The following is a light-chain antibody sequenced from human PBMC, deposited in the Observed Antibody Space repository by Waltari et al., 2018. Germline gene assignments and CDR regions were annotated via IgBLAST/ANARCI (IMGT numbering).Light chain of an antibody. CDR3: MQGLHLPPT. CDR1: ECLPHSDGATY. Sequence: DIVITQTPLSLSVTPGQPAPISCKSSECLPHSDGATYLYWYLQKPGQSPQLLIREPSSRFSGVPDRFSGSGSGTDFTLKISRVEAEDVGVYYCMQGLHLPPTFGQGTKVEIK. CDR2: EPS. V-gene: IGKV2-29*03. J-gene: IGKJ1*01.